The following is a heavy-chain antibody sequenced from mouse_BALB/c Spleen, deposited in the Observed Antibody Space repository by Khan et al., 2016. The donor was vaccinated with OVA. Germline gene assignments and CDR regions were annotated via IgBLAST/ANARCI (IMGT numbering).Heavy chain of an antibody. D-gene: IGHD2-14*01. CDR2: IYPGDGDT. Sequence: QIQLVQSGAELVRPGSSVKISCKASGYAFSNYWMNWVKQRLGQGLEWIGQIYPGDGDTSFNGKFRGKATLTADKSSSTAYMQLSSLTSEDSAVYFCARSGYDYFTYWGQGTLVTVSA. J-gene: IGHJ3*01. V-gene: IGHV1-80*01. CDR3: ARSGYDYFTY. CDR1: GYAFSNYW.